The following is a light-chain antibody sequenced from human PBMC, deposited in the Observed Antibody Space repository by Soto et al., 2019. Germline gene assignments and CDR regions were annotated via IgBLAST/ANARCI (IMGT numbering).Light chain of an antibody. J-gene: IGKJ1*01. Sequence: IRRIQTAWTRAGSGGGGVPSSCRASQTISSWLAWYQQKPGKAPKLLIYKASTLKSGVPSRFSGSGPGTEFTLTIRTLQPDDSAPSYGQHYNSYSEAFGQGTKVDIK. CDR2: KAS. CDR1: QTISSW. V-gene: IGKV1-5*03. CDR3: QHYNSYSEA.